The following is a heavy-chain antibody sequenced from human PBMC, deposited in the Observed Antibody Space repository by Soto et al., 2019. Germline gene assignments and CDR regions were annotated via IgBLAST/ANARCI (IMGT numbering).Heavy chain of an antibody. CDR3: ARRDSYGYVGYCHN. CDR2: TNGNLGTG. Sequence: QVQLVQSGAEVKRPGSSVKVSCKASGGTFSSYPISWARQAPGKGLEWMGGTNGNLGTGNYAQKFRGRLTITTDISTTTAYMELSSLTSEDTAVYYCARRDSYGYVGYCHNWGQGTLVTVSS. V-gene: IGHV1-69*06. CDR1: GGTFSSYP. J-gene: IGHJ4*02. D-gene: IGHD5-18*01.